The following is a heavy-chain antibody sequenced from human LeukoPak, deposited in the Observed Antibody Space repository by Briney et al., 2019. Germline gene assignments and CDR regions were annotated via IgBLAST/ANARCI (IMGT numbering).Heavy chain of an antibody. Sequence: PSETLSLTCTVSGDSISSYYWSWIRQPAGKGLEWIGRIYTSGSTNYNPSLKSRVTISVDKSKSQFSLKLSSVTAADTAVYYCARHAVAGGFYFDYWGQGTLVTVSS. V-gene: IGHV4-4*07. CDR2: IYTSGST. J-gene: IGHJ4*02. CDR3: ARHAVAGGFYFDY. CDR1: GDSISSYY. D-gene: IGHD6-19*01.